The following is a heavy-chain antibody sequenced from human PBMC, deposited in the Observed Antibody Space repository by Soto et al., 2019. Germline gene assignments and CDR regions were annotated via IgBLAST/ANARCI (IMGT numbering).Heavy chain of an antibody. CDR3: VREALPYDDANGYYVMAAFDI. CDR1: GFTFRNYT. V-gene: IGHV3-48*02. CDR2: IGSSGGTI. Sequence: VGSLRLSCAPSGFTFRNYTMHWVRQAPGKGLEWVSYIGSSGGTIYYAESVKGRFTVSRDNAKNSLYLQMNSLRDEDTAVYYCVREALPYDDANGYYVMAAFDIWGQGTMVTVSS. D-gene: IGHD3-22*01. J-gene: IGHJ3*02.